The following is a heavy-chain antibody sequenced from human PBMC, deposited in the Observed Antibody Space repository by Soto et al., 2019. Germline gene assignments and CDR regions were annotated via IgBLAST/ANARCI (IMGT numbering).Heavy chain of an antibody. J-gene: IGHJ4*02. CDR3: AKDRQFRSYYESAGHYNN. Sequence: EVQLLESGGGLVQPGGSLRLSCVASGFTFKNYDMRWVRQAPGKGLEWVSGISGSGAITYYADSVRVRFTISRDNSKNTLYLQLNSLGAEDTAIYYCAKDRQFRSYYESAGHYNNWGQGTLVTVSS. D-gene: IGHD3-9*01. CDR1: GFTFKNYD. CDR2: ISGSGAIT. V-gene: IGHV3-23*01.